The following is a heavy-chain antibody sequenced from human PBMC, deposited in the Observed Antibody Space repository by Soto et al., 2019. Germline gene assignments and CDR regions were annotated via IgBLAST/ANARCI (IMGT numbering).Heavy chain of an antibody. CDR2: ISDSGGST. V-gene: IGHV3-23*01. CDR1: GFAFAGYA. J-gene: IGHJ4*02. CDR3: AIVSSGYYYNY. Sequence: GGSLRLSCAASGFAFAGYAMSWVRQAPGKGLEWVSGISDSGGSTYYADSVKGRFTISSDNSKNTLFLQMNSLRAEDTAVYYCAIVSSGYYYNYWGQGTLVTVSS. D-gene: IGHD3-22*01.